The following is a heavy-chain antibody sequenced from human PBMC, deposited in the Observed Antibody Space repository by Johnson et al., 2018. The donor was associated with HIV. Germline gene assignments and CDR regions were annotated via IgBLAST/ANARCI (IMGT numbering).Heavy chain of an antibody. CDR3: AKDMGRYSSSSAAFDI. D-gene: IGHD6-6*01. Sequence: VQLVESGGGLVQPGRSLRLSCAASGFTFDDYAMHWVRQVAGKGLECVSGISWNSGSIGYADSLKGRFTISRDNAKNSLYLQMNSLRAEDTALYYCAKDMGRYSSSSAAFDIWGQGTMVIVSS. V-gene: IGHV3-9*01. CDR1: GFTFDDYA. CDR2: ISWNSGSI. J-gene: IGHJ3*02.